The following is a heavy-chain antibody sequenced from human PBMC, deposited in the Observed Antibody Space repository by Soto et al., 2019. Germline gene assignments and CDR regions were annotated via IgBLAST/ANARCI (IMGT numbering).Heavy chain of an antibody. Sequence: QVQLPESRPGLVKPSQTLSLTCTVSGGSISSGGYYWRWIRQHPGNDLEWLGYIYYSGSTYYNPSLKSRVTISVDTSKNQFSLKLSSVTAADTAVYYWAAGTMVRGVIKHRCCYWGQGTLVTVSS. D-gene: IGHD3-10*01. J-gene: IGHJ4*02. CDR1: GGSISSGGYY. CDR2: IYYSGST. V-gene: IGHV4-31*03. CDR3: AAGTMVRGVIKHRCCY.